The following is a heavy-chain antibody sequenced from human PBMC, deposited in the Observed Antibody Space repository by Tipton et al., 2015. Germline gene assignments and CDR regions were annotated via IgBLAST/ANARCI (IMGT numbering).Heavy chain of an antibody. Sequence: TLSLTCAVYGGSFSGYYWTWIRQPPGKGLEWIGEINHSGGTKYNPSLKSRVTMSVDTSKKQFSLKLDSVTAADTAVYYCARTQGYFDGSGYYYDAFDIWGQGTMVTVSS. CDR1: GGSFSGYY. CDR3: ARTQGYFDGSGYYYDAFDI. V-gene: IGHV4-34*01. CDR2: INHSGGT. J-gene: IGHJ3*02. D-gene: IGHD3-22*01.